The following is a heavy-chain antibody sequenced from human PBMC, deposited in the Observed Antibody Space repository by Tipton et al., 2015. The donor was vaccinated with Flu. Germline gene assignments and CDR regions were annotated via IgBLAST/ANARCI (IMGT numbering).Heavy chain of an antibody. V-gene: IGHV1-18*04. D-gene: IGHD3-10*01. CDR2: ISAYNGNT. J-gene: IGHJ2*01. CDR1: GYTFTSYG. CDR3: ARGPSVWYFDL. Sequence: QSGPEVKKPGASVKVSCKASGYTFTSYGISWVRQAPGQGLEWMGWISAYNGNTNYAQKFQGRVTMTRDTSISTAYMELSSLRSEDTAVYYCARGPSVWYFDLWGRGTLVTVSS.